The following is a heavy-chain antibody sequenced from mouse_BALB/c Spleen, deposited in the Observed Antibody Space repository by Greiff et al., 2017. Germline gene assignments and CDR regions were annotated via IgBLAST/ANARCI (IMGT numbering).Heavy chain of an antibody. D-gene: IGHD4-1*01. CDR1: GYSFTSYW. Sequence: QVHVKQPGAELVRPWASVTLSCKASGYSFTSYWINWVKQSPGQGLAWIGNIYPSDSYTNYNQKFKDKATLTVDKSSSTAYMQLSSPTSEDSAVYYGTREEGLGRAWFAYGGEGTLVTV. CDR3: TREEGLGRAWFAY. J-gene: IGHJ3*01. CDR2: IYPSDSYT. V-gene: IGHV1-69*02.